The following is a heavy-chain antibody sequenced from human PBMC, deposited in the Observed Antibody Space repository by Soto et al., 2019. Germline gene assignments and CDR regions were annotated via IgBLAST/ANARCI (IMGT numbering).Heavy chain of an antibody. CDR3: ARELLYGSGSRDFHYYGMDV. Sequence: GGSLRLSCAASGLRFSSYGIHWVRQAPGKGPQWVAVIWFDGSKQYYADSVKGRFNISRDNSKNTVYLQMNSLRADDTAVYYCARELLYGSGSRDFHYYGMDVWGQGTTVTVSS. CDR2: IWFDGSKQ. V-gene: IGHV3-33*01. D-gene: IGHD3-10*01. J-gene: IGHJ6*02. CDR1: GLRFSSYG.